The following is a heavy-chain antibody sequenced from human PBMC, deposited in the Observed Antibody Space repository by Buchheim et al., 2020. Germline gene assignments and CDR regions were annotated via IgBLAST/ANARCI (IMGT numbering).Heavy chain of an antibody. CDR1: GGSISSYY. D-gene: IGHD2-2*01. V-gene: IGHV4-59*01. CDR2: IYYSGST. CDR3: ARAFVVVPAAIWFDP. J-gene: IGHJ5*02. Sequence: QVQLQESGPGLVKPSETLSLTCTVSGGSISSYYWSWIRQPPGKGLEWIGYIYYSGSTNYNPSLKSRVTISVDTSKNQFSLKLSSVTAADTAVYDCARAFVVVPAAIWFDPWGQGTL.